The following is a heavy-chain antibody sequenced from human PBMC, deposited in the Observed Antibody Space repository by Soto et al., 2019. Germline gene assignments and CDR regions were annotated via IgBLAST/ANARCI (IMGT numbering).Heavy chain of an antibody. CDR2: IYYSGST. Sequence: SETLSLTCTVSGGSISSSSYYWGWIRQPPGKGLEWIGSIYYSGSTYYNPSLKSRVTISVDTSKNQFSLKLSSVTAADTAVYYCARRSDRNWFDPWGQGTLVTVSS. CDR3: ARRSDRNWFDP. CDR1: GGSISSSSYY. V-gene: IGHV4-39*01. J-gene: IGHJ5*02.